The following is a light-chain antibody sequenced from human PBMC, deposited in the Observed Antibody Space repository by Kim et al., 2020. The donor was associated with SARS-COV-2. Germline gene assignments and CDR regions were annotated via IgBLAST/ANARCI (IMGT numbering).Light chain of an antibody. V-gene: IGLV3-21*04. J-gene: IGLJ3*02. Sequence: PGKTARITCGRNNIGGKSVLSYQQKPGRAAVLVIYYDSDRPSGIPARCSGSNSGNTATLTISRVEAGDEADYYCQVWDSSSDPPVFGGGTQLTVL. CDR2: YDS. CDR3: QVWDSSSDPPV. CDR1: NIGGKS.